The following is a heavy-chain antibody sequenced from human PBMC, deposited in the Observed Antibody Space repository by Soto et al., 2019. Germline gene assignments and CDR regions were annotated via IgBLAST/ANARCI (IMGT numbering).Heavy chain of an antibody. J-gene: IGHJ4*02. V-gene: IGHV5-10-1*01. CDR3: ARRGYEQLVDF. Sequence: LKFSCKASGYSFSSYWISWVHQRPGKGLEGMSSINSSDSYTDYNPSFQGHVTISADNSIGTAYLQWSSLEASDTALYYCARRGYEQLVDFWGQGTLVTVSS. D-gene: IGHD6-6*01. CDR1: GYSFSSYW. CDR2: INSSDSYT.